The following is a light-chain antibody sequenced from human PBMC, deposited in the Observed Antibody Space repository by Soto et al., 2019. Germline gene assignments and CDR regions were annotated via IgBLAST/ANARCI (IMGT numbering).Light chain of an antibody. V-gene: IGKV3-15*01. Sequence: EIVLTQSPATLSVSPGEGVTLSCRASQGVGRNFAWYQQKPGQAPRLLIYAASTRATGIPARFSGSGSGTEFTLTISSLQSEDFAVHYCQQYTKWWTFGQGTKVEIK. CDR3: QQYTKWWT. J-gene: IGKJ1*01. CDR1: QGVGRN. CDR2: AAS.